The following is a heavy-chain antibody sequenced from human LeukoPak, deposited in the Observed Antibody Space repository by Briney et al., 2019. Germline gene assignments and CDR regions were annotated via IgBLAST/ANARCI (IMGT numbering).Heavy chain of an antibody. J-gene: IGHJ4*02. CDR2: ISYSGDT. Sequence: SETLSLTCIVSGGSFSGYYWSWIRQPPGKGLEWIGYISYSGDTNYTPSLKSRVTISLDTSKNQFSLKLSSVTAADTAVYYCAGHHPRNTVDFWGQGTLVTVSS. CDR3: AGHHPRNTVDF. V-gene: IGHV4-59*08. CDR1: GGSFSGYY. D-gene: IGHD2/OR15-2a*01.